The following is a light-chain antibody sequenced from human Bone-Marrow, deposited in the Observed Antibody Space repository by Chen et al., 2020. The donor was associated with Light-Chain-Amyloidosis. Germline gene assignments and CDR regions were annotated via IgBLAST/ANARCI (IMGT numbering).Light chain of an antibody. CDR1: SGHSSYA. J-gene: IGLJ3*02. V-gene: IGLV4-69*01. CDR2: LNSDGSH. CDR3: QTWGTGIHWG. Sequence: QLVLTQSPSASASLGASVKLTCTLSSGHSSYAIAWHQQQPEKGPRYLMKLNSDGSHSKGDGIPDRFSGSSSGAERYLTISSLQAEDEADYDGQTWGTGIHWGFGGGTKLTVL.